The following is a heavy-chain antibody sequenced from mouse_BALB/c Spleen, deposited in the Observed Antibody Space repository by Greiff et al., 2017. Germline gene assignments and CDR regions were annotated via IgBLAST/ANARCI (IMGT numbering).Heavy chain of an antibody. CDR1: GFTFSDYY. Sequence: DVKLVESGGGLVKPGGSLKLSCAASGFTFSDYYMYWVRPTPEKRLEWVATISDGGSYTYYPDSVKGRFTISRDNAKNNLYLQMSSLKSEDTAMYYWARRGGPYAMDYWGQGTSVTVSS. J-gene: IGHJ4*01. CDR2: ISDGGSYT. CDR3: ARRGGPYAMDY. V-gene: IGHV5-4*02.